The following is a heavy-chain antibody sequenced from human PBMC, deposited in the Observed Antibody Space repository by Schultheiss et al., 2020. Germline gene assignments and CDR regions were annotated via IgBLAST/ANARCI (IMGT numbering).Heavy chain of an antibody. V-gene: IGHV4-59*05. CDR3: ARGMITFGGVIVEDGMDV. CDR1: GGSISSYY. CDR2: IYYSGST. Sequence: SQTLSLTCTVSGGSISSYYWSWIRQPAGKGLEWIGRIYYSGSTYYNPSLKSRVTISVDTSKNQFSLKLSSVTAADTAVYYCARGMITFGGVIVEDGMDVWGQGTTVTVSS. J-gene: IGHJ6*02. D-gene: IGHD3-16*02.